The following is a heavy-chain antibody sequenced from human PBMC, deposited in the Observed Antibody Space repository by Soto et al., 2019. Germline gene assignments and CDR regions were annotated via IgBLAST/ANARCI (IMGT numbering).Heavy chain of an antibody. D-gene: IGHD2-2*01. CDR2: ISDSGST. J-gene: IGHJ4*01. CDR1: GFSLNNYA. CDR3: AKDVGGHYCTPTSCLYFFHS. V-gene: IGHV3-23*01. Sequence: EVQLLESGGGLIQTGGSLRLSCAASGFSLNNYAMNWVRQAPGQGLEWVSTISDSGSTYYADSVKGRFTISRDNSKNTLYLQMKSLRAEDTAVYFCAKDVGGHYCTPTSCLYFFHSWGRGTLFTVFS.